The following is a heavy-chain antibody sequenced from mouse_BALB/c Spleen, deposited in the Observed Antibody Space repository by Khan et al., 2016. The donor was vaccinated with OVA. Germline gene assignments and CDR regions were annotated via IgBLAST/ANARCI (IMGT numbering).Heavy chain of an antibody. Sequence: EVPLLESGPSLVQPSQTLSLTCSVTGDSITSGFWSWIRKFPGNKLEYMGYMIYSGYTYYNPSLKGRFSITRHTSKNQYYLQLNSVTTEDTATYYCARSTYRYAFAYWGQGTLVTVSA. CDR2: MIYSGYT. CDR1: GDSITSGF. CDR3: ARSTYRYAFAY. V-gene: IGHV3-8*02. J-gene: IGHJ3*01. D-gene: IGHD2-14*01.